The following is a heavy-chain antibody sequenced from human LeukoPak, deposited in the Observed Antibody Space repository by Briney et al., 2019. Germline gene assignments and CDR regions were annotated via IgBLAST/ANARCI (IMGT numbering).Heavy chain of an antibody. CDR3: AKGQELDDGVFDS. CDR1: GFTFSSYA. V-gene: IGHV3-23*01. J-gene: IGHJ4*02. Sequence: GGSLRLSCAASGFTFSSYAMSWVRQAPGKGLGWVSTIRSNGDTAYNADSVRGRFAIYRDNSKNALFLQMNSLRVEDTAIYYCAKGQELDDGVFDSWGQGTLVTVSS. D-gene: IGHD1-1*01. CDR2: IRSNGDTA.